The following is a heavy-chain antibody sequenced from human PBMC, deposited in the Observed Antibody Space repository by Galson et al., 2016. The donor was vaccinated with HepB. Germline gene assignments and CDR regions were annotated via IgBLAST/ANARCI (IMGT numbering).Heavy chain of an antibody. D-gene: IGHD2-2*01. J-gene: IGHJ6*02. Sequence: SLRLSCAASGFTFSSYSMNWVRQAPGKGLEWVSYISSSRSTIYYADSVKGRFTISRDNAKNSLFLQMNSLRDEDTAVYYCARDAANCIGTTCPNYYYYYGMDVWGQGTTVTVSS. CDR3: ARDAANCIGTTCPNYYYYYGMDV. CDR2: ISSSRSTI. V-gene: IGHV3-48*02. CDR1: GFTFSSYS.